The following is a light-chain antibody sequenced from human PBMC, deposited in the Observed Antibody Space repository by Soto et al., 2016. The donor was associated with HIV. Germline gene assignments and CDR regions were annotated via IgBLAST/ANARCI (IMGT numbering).Light chain of an antibody. J-gene: IGKJ4*01. CDR2: AAS. Sequence: IQLTQSPSSLSASVGDRVTITCRASQGISSALAWYQQIPGKAPKLLIYAASTLQSGVPSRFSGSGSGTDFTLTISSLQPEDVATYYCQKYNSALLTFGGGTKVE. CDR1: QGISSA. V-gene: IGKV1-27*01. CDR3: QKYNSALLT.